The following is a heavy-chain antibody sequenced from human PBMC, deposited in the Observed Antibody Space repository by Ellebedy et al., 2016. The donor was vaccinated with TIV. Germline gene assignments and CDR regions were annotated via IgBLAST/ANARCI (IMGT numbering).Heavy chain of an antibody. CDR1: GFSLSTSGMC. Sequence: SGPTLVKPTQTLTLTCTFSGFSLSTSGMCVSWIRQPPGKALEWLALINWDDDKYYNTSLKTRLTISKDTSKNQVVLTMTNVDPVDTGTYYCARTPAGSSWYFFDHWGQGTLVTVSS. J-gene: IGHJ5*02. V-gene: IGHV2-70*01. CDR2: INWDDDK. CDR3: ARTPAGSSWYFFDH. D-gene: IGHD6-13*01.